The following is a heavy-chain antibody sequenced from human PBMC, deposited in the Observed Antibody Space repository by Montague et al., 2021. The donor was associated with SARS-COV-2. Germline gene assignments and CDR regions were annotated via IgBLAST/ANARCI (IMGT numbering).Heavy chain of an antibody. Sequence: SLRLSCAASGFTFSNNYMSWVRQAPGKGLEWVSVIYSGGSTYYADSFKGRFTIASDNSKNTLDLQMNSLRAEDTAVYYCARDAGGNFPTSFDDWGQGTLVTVSS. V-gene: IGHV3-53*01. J-gene: IGHJ4*02. CDR2: IYSGGST. CDR1: GFTFSNNY. CDR3: ARDAGGNFPTSFDD. D-gene: IGHD4-23*01.